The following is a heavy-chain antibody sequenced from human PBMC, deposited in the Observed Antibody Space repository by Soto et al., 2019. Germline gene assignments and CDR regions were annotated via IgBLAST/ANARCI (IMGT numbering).Heavy chain of an antibody. V-gene: IGHV6-1*01. CDR2: TYYRSKWYN. J-gene: IGHJ4*02. D-gene: IGHD6-6*01. CDR1: GDSVSSNSAA. CDR3: ARGVEYSSSYFDY. Sequence: KQSQTLSLTCAIPGDSVSSNSAAWNWIRQSPSRGLEWLGRTYYRSKWYNDYAVSVKSRITINPDTSKNQCSLQLTSVTPEDTAVYYCARGVEYSSSYFDYWGQGTLVTVSS.